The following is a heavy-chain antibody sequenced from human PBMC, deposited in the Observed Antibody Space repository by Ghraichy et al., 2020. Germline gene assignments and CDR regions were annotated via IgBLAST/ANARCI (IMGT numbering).Heavy chain of an antibody. D-gene: IGHD1-7*01. CDR3: VRADYTVNYDGLNWFDP. CDR1: GFTFSSYY. J-gene: IGHJ5*02. V-gene: IGHV3-21*01. CDR2: ISSSSSYI. Sequence: LSLTCAASGFTFSSYYMNWVRQAPGKGLEWVSYISSSSSYISYADSLKGRFTISRDNAKNSLYLQMNSLRAEDTAVYYCVRADYTVNYDGLNWFDPWGQGTLATVSS.